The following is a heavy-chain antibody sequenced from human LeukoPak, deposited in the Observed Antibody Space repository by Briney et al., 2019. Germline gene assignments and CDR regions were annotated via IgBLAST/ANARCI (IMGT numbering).Heavy chain of an antibody. CDR2: IYPDDSET. V-gene: IGHV5-51*01. Sequence: GESLKISCKGSGFMFTTYWIGWVRQMPGKGLEWMGIIYPDDSETRYSPSFQGQVTILADKSISTAFLQWSSLRASDTAMYYCARRRRNDAFDIWGQGTMVTVSS. CDR1: GFMFTTYW. CDR3: ARRRRNDAFDI. J-gene: IGHJ3*02.